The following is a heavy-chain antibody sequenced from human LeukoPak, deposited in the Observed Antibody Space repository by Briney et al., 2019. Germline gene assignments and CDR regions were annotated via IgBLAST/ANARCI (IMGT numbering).Heavy chain of an antibody. V-gene: IGHV3-23*01. CDR3: AKSAKKGIAVAYDAFDI. J-gene: IGHJ3*02. CDR2: ISGSGGST. D-gene: IGHD6-19*01. CDR1: GFTFSTYA. Sequence: GGSLRLSCAASGFTFSTYAMSWVRQAPGKGLEWVSGISGSGGSTYYADSVKGRFTISRDNSKNTLYLQVNSLRAEDTAVYYCAKSAKKGIAVAYDAFDIWGQGTMVTVSS.